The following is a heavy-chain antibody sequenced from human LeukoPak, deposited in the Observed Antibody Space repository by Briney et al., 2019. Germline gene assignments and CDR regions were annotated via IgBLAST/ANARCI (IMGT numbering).Heavy chain of an antibody. CDR2: ISYDGSNK. Sequence: PGRSLRLSCAASGFTFSSYAMHWVRQAPGKGLEWVAVISYDGSNKYYADSVKGRITISRDNSKNTLYLQMNSLRAEDTAVYYCARDTGKNQGWFDPWGQGTLVTVSS. J-gene: IGHJ5*02. D-gene: IGHD3-10*01. V-gene: IGHV3-30*04. CDR1: GFTFSSYA. CDR3: ARDTGKNQGWFDP.